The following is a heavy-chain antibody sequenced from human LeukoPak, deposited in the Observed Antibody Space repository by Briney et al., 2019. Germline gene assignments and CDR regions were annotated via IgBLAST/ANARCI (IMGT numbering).Heavy chain of an antibody. CDR3: AREVYDSSGYPMYNWFDP. J-gene: IGHJ5*02. Sequence: SGTLSLTCTVSGGSISSYYWSWIRQPPGKGLEWIGYIYYSGSTNYNPSLKSRVTISVDTSKNQFSLKLSSVTAADTAVYYCAREVYDSSGYPMYNWFDPWGQGTLVTVSS. CDR1: GGSISSYY. V-gene: IGHV4-59*01. CDR2: IYYSGST. D-gene: IGHD3-22*01.